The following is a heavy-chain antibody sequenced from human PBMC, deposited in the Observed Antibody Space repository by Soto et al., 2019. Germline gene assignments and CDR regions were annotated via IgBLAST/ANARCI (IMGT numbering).Heavy chain of an antibody. D-gene: IGHD5-12*01. V-gene: IGHV1-69*02. Sequence: QVQLVQSGAEVKKPGSSVKVSCKASGGTFSSYTISWVRQAPGQGLEWMGRIIPILGIANYAQKFQGRVTITADKSTSTAYMELSSLRSEDTAVYYCARGKNSGYDFDEREIYFDYWGQGTLVTVSS. CDR3: ARGKNSGYDFDEREIYFDY. CDR2: IIPILGIA. J-gene: IGHJ4*02. CDR1: GGTFSSYT.